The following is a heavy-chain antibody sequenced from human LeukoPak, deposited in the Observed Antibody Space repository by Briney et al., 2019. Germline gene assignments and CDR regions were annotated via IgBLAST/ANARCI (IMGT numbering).Heavy chain of an antibody. D-gene: IGHD3-16*02. CDR2: ISGSGGST. CDR1: GFTFSSYA. V-gene: IGHV3-23*01. J-gene: IGHJ4*02. CDR3: AKDLNMRLGELSGLDY. Sequence: PGGSLRLSCAASGFTFSSYAMSWVRQAPGKGLEWVSDISGSGGSTYYADSVKGRFTISRDNSKNTLYLQMNSLRAEDTAVYYCAKDLNMRLGELSGLDYWGQGTLVTVSS.